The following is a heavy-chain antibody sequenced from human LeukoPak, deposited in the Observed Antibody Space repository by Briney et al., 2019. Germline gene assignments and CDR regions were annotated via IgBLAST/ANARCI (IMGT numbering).Heavy chain of an antibody. J-gene: IGHJ4*02. V-gene: IGHV3-48*03. CDR2: ISSSGSTI. Sequence: GGSLRLSCAASGFTFSSYEMNWVRQAPGKGLEWVSYISSSGSTIYYADSVKGRFTISRDNAKNSLNLQMNSLRAEDTAVYYCAREGYDSSASFDYWGQGTLVTVSS. CDR3: AREGYDSSASFDY. CDR1: GFTFSSYE. D-gene: IGHD3-22*01.